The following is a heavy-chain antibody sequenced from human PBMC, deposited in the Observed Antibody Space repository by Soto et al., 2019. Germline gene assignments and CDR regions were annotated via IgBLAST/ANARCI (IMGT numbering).Heavy chain of an antibody. Sequence: QLQLQESGSGLVKPSQTLSLTCAVSGGSISSGGYSWSWIRQPPGKGLEWIGYIYHSGSTYYNPSLKCRVHISVDRSKNQFSLKLSSVTAADTAVYYCAREAGNGGGYFDYWGQGTLVTVSS. J-gene: IGHJ4*02. V-gene: IGHV4-30-2*01. CDR2: IYHSGST. D-gene: IGHD3-16*01. CDR1: GGSISSGGYS. CDR3: AREAGNGGGYFDY.